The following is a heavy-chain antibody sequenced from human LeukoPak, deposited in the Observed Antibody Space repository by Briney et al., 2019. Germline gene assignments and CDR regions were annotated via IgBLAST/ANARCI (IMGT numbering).Heavy chain of an antibody. V-gene: IGHV4-59*01. CDR2: IYYSGST. J-gene: IGHJ4*02. D-gene: IGHD7-27*01. CDR3: ASDKWGGFDY. Sequence: SETLSLTCTVSGGSISSYYWSWIRQPPGKGLEWIGYIYYSGSTNYNPSLKSRVTISVDTSKNQFSLKLSSVTAADTAVYYCASDKWGGFDYWGQGTLVTVSS. CDR1: GGSISSYY.